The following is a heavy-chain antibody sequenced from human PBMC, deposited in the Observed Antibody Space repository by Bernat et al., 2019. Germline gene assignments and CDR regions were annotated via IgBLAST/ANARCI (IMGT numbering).Heavy chain of an antibody. Sequence: EVQLVESGGGLVQPGGSLRLSCAASGFTVSSNYMSWVRQAPGQGLEWVSVIYSGGSTYYADSVKGRFTISRDNSKNTLYLQMNSLRAEDTAVYYCARDLPRPDDYYYYGMDVWGQGTTVTVSS. D-gene: IGHD5-24*01. CDR3: ARDLPRPDDYYYYGMDV. J-gene: IGHJ6*02. CDR2: IYSGGST. V-gene: IGHV3-66*02. CDR1: GFTVSSNY.